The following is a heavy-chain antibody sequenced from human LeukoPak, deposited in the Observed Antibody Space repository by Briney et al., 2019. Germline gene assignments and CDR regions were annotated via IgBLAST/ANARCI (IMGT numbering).Heavy chain of an antibody. V-gene: IGHV1-2*02. CDR2: IHPNSGAT. CDR3: ARNTAPGYGLDV. D-gene: IGHD5-18*01. J-gene: IGHJ6*02. CDR1: GYTFTAYY. Sequence: ASVKVSCKASGYTFTAYYIHWVRQAPGQGFEWMGWIHPNSGATGYAQNFQGRVTMTRDTSISTAYMDLSRLRSDDTAVYYCARNTAPGYGLDVWGQGTPVTGSS.